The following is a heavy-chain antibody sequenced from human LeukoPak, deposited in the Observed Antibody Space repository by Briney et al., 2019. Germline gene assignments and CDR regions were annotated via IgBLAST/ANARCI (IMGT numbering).Heavy chain of an antibody. J-gene: IGHJ5*02. CDR2: INHSEST. D-gene: IGHD1-1*01. CDR1: GGSFSGYH. V-gene: IGHV4-34*01. CDR3: ARPVPSRLGWFDP. Sequence: SETLSLTCAVYGGSFSGYHWSWIRQSPGKGLEWIGEINHSESTNYNPSLKSRVSISVHTSKNQFSLKLRSVTAADTAVYYCARPVPSRLGWFDPWGQGTLVTVSS.